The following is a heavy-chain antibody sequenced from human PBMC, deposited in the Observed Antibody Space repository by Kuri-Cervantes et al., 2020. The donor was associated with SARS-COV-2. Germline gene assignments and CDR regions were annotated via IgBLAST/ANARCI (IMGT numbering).Heavy chain of an antibody. CDR2: VIPIFGTA. V-gene: IGHV1-69*05. CDR1: GGTFSSYA. D-gene: IGHD2-15*01. CDR3: ATQGYCSGGSCIYYYYGMDV. Sequence: SVKVSCKASGGTFSSYAISWVRQAPGQGLEWMGGVIPIFGTANYAQKLQGRVTMTTDTSTSTAYMELRSLRSDDTAVYYCATQGYCSGGSCIYYYYGMDVWGQGTTVTVSS. J-gene: IGHJ6*02.